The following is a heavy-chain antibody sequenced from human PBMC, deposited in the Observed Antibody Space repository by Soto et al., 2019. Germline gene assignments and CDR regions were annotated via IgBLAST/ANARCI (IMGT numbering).Heavy chain of an antibody. V-gene: IGHV4-61*01. J-gene: IGHJ4*02. CDR1: GDSVSSDSYY. Sequence: SETLSLTCTVSGDSVSSDSYYWTWIRQPPGEGLEWVGYISSSGNTNYNPSLKSRVTISLDTSINQFSLKLTSVTAADTAVYYFARDSRGYSRDFDHWVQGTLVTVSS. CDR2: ISSSGNT. D-gene: IGHD5-18*01. CDR3: ARDSRGYSRDFDH.